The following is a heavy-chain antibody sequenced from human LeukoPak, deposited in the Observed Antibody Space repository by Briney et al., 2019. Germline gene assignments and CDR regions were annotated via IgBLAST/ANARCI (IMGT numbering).Heavy chain of an antibody. J-gene: IGHJ2*01. V-gene: IGHV3-23*01. Sequence: LAGGSLRLSCAASGFTFSNYAMSWVRQAPGKGLEWVSSIGGSGGTTNYADSVKGRFTISRDNSKNTLNLQMNSLRGEDTAVFYCARSRIAVAGTWYFDLWGRGTLVTVSS. D-gene: IGHD6-19*01. CDR3: ARSRIAVAGTWYFDL. CDR2: IGGSGGTT. CDR1: GFTFSNYA.